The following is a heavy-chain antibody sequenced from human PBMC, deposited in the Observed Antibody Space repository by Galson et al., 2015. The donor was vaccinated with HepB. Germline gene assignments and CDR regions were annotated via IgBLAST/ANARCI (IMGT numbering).Heavy chain of an antibody. D-gene: IGHD2-15*01. V-gene: IGHV3-43*01. CDR3: AKGGLLNYYSDF. CDR1: GFTFDDYT. CDR2: ISGDGGAT. J-gene: IGHJ4*02. Sequence: SLRLSCAASGFTFDDYTMHWVRQAPGKGLEWVSLISGDGGATFYADSVKGRFTISRDNSKNSLYLQMISLKSEDTALYYCAKGGLLNYYSDFWGQGTLVTVSS.